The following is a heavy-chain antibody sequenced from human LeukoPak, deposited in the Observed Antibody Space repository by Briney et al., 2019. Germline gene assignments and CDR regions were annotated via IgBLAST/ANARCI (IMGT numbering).Heavy chain of an antibody. D-gene: IGHD4-23*01. CDR3: AREYGGNPGLFGY. V-gene: IGHV1-18*01. Sequence: ASVKVSCKASGYTFIGYSISWVRQAPAHGLEWIGWITPYNGNTNYVQNFQGRVTMTTGTSTSTAYMELRSLRSDDTAVYYCAREYGGNPGLFGYWGQGTLVTVSS. CDR2: ITPYNGNT. J-gene: IGHJ4*02. CDR1: GYTFIGYS.